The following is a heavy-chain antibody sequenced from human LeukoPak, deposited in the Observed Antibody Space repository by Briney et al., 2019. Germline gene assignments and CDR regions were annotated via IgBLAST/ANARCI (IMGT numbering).Heavy chain of an antibody. CDR3: ARAPRADYYDFDY. J-gene: IGHJ4*02. D-gene: IGHD3-22*01. CDR1: GFTFTSYY. CDR2: INPSGGST. Sequence: GGSLRLSCAASGFTFTSYYMHWVRQAPGQGLEWMGIINPSGGSTNYAQKFQGRVTMTRDTSTSTVYMELSSLRSEDTAVYYCARAPRADYYDFDYWGQGTLVTVSS. V-gene: IGHV1-46*01.